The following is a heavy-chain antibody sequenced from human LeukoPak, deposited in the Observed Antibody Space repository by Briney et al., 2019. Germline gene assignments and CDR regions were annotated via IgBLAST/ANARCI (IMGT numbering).Heavy chain of an antibody. CDR3: ASKGSTMVRDNDY. CDR1: GFTFSDYY. CDR2: ISSSGGTI. V-gene: IGHV3-11*04. Sequence: PGGSLRLSCAASGFTFSDYYMSWIRQAPGKGLEWVSYISSSGGTIYYADSVKGRFTISRHNAKNSLYLQMNSLRAEDTAVYYCASKGSTMVRDNDYWGQGTLVTVSS. D-gene: IGHD3-10*01. J-gene: IGHJ4*02.